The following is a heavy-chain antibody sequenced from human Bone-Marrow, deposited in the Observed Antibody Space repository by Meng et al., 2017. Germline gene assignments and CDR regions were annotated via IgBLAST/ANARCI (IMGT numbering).Heavy chain of an antibody. Sequence: QVQLQQWGAGLFKPSETLSLTCAVYGGSFSGYDWSWIRQPPGKGLEWIGEINHSGSTNYNPSLKSRVTMSVDTSKNQFSLKLSSVTAADTAVYYCARDCSSSSCSLDYWGQGTLVTVSS. D-gene: IGHD2-2*01. J-gene: IGHJ4*02. V-gene: IGHV4-34*01. CDR3: ARDCSSSSCSLDY. CDR1: GGSFSGYD. CDR2: INHSGST.